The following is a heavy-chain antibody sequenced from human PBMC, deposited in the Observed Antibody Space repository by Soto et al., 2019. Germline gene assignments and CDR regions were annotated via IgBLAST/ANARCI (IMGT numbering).Heavy chain of an antibody. CDR3: ARVVIGHDNYEPIGYYFDH. V-gene: IGHV1-46*01. Sequence: ASVKVSCKASGYTFTKFHIHWVRQAPGQGLEWMGMIDPSGGVTRDAQRFQGRITMTSDTSTSSVYMELRGLTSEDTAVYYCARVVIGHDNYEPIGYYFDHWGPGTLVTVSS. CDR2: IDPSGGVT. J-gene: IGHJ4*02. D-gene: IGHD3-16*01. CDR1: GYTFTKFH.